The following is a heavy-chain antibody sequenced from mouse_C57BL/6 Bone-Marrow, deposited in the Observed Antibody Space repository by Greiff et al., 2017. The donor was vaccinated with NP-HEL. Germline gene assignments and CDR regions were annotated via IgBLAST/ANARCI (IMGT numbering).Heavy chain of an antibody. CDR2: SDPEDGET. CDR1: GFNITDYY. Sequence: EVQLQQSGAELVKPGASVKLTCTASGFNITDYYMHWVKQRAEQGLEWIGRSDPEDGETKYAPKFQGKATITADTSSNTAYLQHSSLTSEDTAVYYCAVYGSSHYWGQGTTLTVSS. CDR3: AVYGSSHY. V-gene: IGHV14-2*01. J-gene: IGHJ2*01. D-gene: IGHD1-1*01.